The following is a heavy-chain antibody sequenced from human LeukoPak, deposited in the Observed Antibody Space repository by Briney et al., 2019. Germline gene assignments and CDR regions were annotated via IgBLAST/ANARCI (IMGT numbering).Heavy chain of an antibody. Sequence: TGGSLRLSCAASGFTFSSYSMNWVRQAPGKGLEWVSSISSSSSYIYYADSVKGRFTISRDNAKNSLYLQMNSLRAEDTAVYYCARAPFPRGASGWYGYWGQGTLVTVSS. CDR3: ARAPFPRGASGWYGY. V-gene: IGHV3-21*01. D-gene: IGHD6-19*01. CDR2: ISSSSSYI. J-gene: IGHJ4*02. CDR1: GFTFSSYS.